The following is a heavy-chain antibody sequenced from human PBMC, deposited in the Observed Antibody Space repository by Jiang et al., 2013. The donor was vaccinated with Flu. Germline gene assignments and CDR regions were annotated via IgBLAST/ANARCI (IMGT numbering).Heavy chain of an antibody. J-gene: IGHJ4*02. Sequence: SCKGSGYSFTSYWIGWVRQMPGKGLEWMGIIYPGDSDTRYSPSFQGQVTISADKSISTAYLQWSSLKASDTAMYYCATLDYCSGGSCYSSHFDYWGQGTLVTVSS. CDR1: GYSFTSYW. V-gene: IGHV5-51*01. CDR2: IYPGDSDT. CDR3: ATLDYCSGGSCYSSHFDY. D-gene: IGHD2-15*01.